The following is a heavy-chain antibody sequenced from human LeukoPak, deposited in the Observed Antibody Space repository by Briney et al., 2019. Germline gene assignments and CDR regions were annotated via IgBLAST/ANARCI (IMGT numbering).Heavy chain of an antibody. J-gene: IGHJ4*02. V-gene: IGHV4-34*01. D-gene: IGHD3-3*01. Sequence: SETLSLTCAVYGGSFSGYYWSWIRQPPGKGLEWIGEIKHSGSTNYNPSLKSRVTISVDTSKNQFSLKLSSVTAADTAVYYCARGSERHDFWSGYYQNYFDYWGQGTLVTVSS. CDR2: IKHSGST. CDR3: ARGSERHDFWSGYYQNYFDY. CDR1: GGSFSGYY.